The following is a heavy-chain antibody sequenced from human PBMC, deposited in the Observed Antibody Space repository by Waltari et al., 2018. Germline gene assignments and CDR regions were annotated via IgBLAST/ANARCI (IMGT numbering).Heavy chain of an antibody. V-gene: IGHV3-30*18. D-gene: IGHD3-9*01. CDR3: AKGAILTGYYYFDY. Sequence: QVQQVESGGGVVQPGRSLRLSCAAYGFTFSSYGMHWVRQAPGKGLEWVAVISYDGSNKYYADSVKGRFTISRDNSKNTLYLQMNSLRAEDTAVYYCAKGAILTGYYYFDYWGQGTLVTVSS. CDR1: GFTFSSYG. J-gene: IGHJ4*02. CDR2: ISYDGSNK.